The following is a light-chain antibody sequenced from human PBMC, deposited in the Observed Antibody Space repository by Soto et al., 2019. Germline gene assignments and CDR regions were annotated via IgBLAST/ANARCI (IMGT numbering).Light chain of an antibody. Sequence: EIVMTQSPATLSVSPGERATLSCRASQSFRGLLAWYQQKPGQAPRLFIYGASTRATGIPARLSGSGSGTEFTLAISSLQSEDFAVYYCQQYNNWPPELTFGGGTKVDI. V-gene: IGKV3D-15*01. CDR2: GAS. CDR3: QQYNNWPPELT. CDR1: QSFRGL. J-gene: IGKJ4*01.